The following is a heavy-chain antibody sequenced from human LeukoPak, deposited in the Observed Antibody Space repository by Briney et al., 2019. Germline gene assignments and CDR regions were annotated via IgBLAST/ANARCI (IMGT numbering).Heavy chain of an antibody. CDR3: ARAGSRLYYYYYGMDV. CDR2: ISAYNGNT. D-gene: IGHD6-19*01. V-gene: IGHV1-18*01. J-gene: IGHJ6*02. Sequence: ASVKVSCKASGYTFTSYGISGVRQAAGQGLEWMGWISAYNGNTNYGQKLQGRVTMTPDTSTSTAYMELMSLRSDDTAVYYCARAGSRLYYYYYGMDVWGQGTTVTVSS. CDR1: GYTFTSYG.